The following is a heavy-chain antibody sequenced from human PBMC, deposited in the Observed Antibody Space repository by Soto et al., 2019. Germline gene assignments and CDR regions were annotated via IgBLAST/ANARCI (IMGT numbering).Heavy chain of an antibody. CDR1: GYTFTSYG. CDR2: IGAYNDNT. Sequence: QVQLVQSGSEVKKPGASVKVSCTASGYTFTSYGISWVRQAPGQGLEWVGWIGAYNDNTNYAQKLQGRVTMTTDASTSTAYMELRSLRSDDTAVYYCARDQGWLGLFDYWGQGTLVTVSS. CDR3: ARDQGWLGLFDY. D-gene: IGHD6-19*01. V-gene: IGHV1-18*01. J-gene: IGHJ4*02.